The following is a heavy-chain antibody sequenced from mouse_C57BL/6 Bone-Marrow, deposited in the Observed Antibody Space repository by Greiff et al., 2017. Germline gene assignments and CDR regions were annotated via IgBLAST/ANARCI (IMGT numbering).Heavy chain of an antibody. V-gene: IGHV1-81*01. CDR1: GYTFTSYG. Sequence: VQLQQSGAELARPGASVKLSCKASGYTFTSYGISWVKQRTGQGLEWIGEIYPRSGNTYYNEKFNGKATLTADKSSSTAYMELRSLTSEDSAVYFWANLWLRRRRFAYWGQGTLVTVSA. CDR3: ANLWLRRRRFAY. D-gene: IGHD2-2*01. J-gene: IGHJ3*01. CDR2: IYPRSGNT.